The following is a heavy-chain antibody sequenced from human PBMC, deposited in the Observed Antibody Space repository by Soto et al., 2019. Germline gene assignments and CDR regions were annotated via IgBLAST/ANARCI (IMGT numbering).Heavy chain of an antibody. Sequence: QVQLVQSGAEVKKPGASVKVSCKASGYTFTSYYMHWVRQAPGQGLEWMGIINPSGGSTSYAQKFQGRVTRTRGTSTSTVYMELSSLRSEDTAVYYCARDGRLLRFLEWLPDGGYYYYGMDVWGQGTTVTVSS. CDR1: GYTFTSYY. D-gene: IGHD3-3*01. J-gene: IGHJ6*02. CDR2: INPSGGST. CDR3: ARDGRLLRFLEWLPDGGYYYYGMDV. V-gene: IGHV1-46*01.